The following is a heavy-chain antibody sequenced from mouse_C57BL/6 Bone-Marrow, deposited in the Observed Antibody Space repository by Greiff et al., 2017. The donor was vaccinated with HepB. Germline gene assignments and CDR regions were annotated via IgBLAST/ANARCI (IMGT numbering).Heavy chain of an antibody. D-gene: IGHD1-1*01. V-gene: IGHV1-82*01. CDR3: ARSGRYYYGSRGWYFDV. Sequence: QVQLQRSGPELVKPGASVKISCKASGYAFSSSWMNWVKQRPGKGLEWIGRIYPGDGDTNYNGKFKGKATLTADKSSSTAYMQLSSLTSEDSAVYFCARSGRYYYGSRGWYFDVWGTGTTVTVSS. J-gene: IGHJ1*03. CDR1: GYAFSSSW. CDR2: IYPGDGDT.